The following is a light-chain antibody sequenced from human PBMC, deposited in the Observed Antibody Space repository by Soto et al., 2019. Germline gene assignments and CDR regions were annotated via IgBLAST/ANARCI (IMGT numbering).Light chain of an antibody. CDR1: QSISSW. Sequence: DIQMTQSPSTLSASVGDRVTITCRASQSISSWLAWYQQKPGKAPKLLIYDASSLESVVPSRFSGSGSGTEFPLTISSLQPDDFATYYCQQYNSYSALTCGGGTKVEIK. CDR3: QQYNSYSALT. J-gene: IGKJ4*01. CDR2: DAS. V-gene: IGKV1-5*01.